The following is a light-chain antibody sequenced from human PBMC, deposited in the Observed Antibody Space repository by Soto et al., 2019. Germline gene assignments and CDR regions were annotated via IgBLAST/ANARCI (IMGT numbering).Light chain of an antibody. CDR2: EVS. Sequence: QSALTQPPSASGSPGQSVTISCTGTSSDVGGYNDYVSWYQQHPGKAPKLMIYEVSKRPSGVPDRFSGSKSGNTASLTVSGLQADDEADYYCSSYAGSGNFAFGTGTKVTVL. CDR1: SSDVGGYNDY. J-gene: IGLJ1*01. CDR3: SSYAGSGNFA. V-gene: IGLV2-8*01.